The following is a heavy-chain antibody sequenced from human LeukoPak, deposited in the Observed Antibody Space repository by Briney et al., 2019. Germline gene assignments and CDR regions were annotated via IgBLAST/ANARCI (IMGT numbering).Heavy chain of an antibody. V-gene: IGHV3-53*01. Sequence: PGGSLRLSCAASGLTVSSNHMSWVRQAPGRGLECVSVAFSGGATSYTDSVRGRFTVSRDNSNNTLYLQMNSLRAEDTAVYYCARVSVPGYRYFDLWGRGTLVTVSS. CDR3: ARVSVPGYRYFDL. J-gene: IGHJ2*01. D-gene: IGHD6-19*01. CDR1: GLTVSSNH. CDR2: AFSGGAT.